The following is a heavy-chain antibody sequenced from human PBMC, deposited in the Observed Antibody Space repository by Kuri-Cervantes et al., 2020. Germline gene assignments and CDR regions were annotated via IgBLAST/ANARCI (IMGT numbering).Heavy chain of an antibody. D-gene: IGHD3-10*01. CDR3: ARGPDYYCSGSYYYY. J-gene: IGHJ4*02. CDR1: GGSISSYY. V-gene: IGHV4-59*01. Sequence: GSLRLSCTVSGGSISSYYWSWIRQPPGKGLEWIGYIYYSGSTNYNPSLKSRVTISVDTSKDQFPLKLSSVTAADTAVYYCARGPDYYCSGSYYYYWGQGTLVTVSS. CDR2: IYYSGST.